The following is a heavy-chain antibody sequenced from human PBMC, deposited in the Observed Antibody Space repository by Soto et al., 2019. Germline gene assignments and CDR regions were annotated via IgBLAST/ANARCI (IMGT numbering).Heavy chain of an antibody. CDR3: ARDVLQQLASPYYYYGMDV. J-gene: IGHJ6*02. Sequence: NPGGSLRLSCAASGFTFSSYSMNWVRQAPGKGLEWVSSISSSSSYIYYADSVKGRFTISRDNAKNSLYLQMNSLRAEDTAVYYCARDVLQQLASPYYYYGMDVWGQGTTVTVSS. CDR1: GFTFSSYS. CDR2: ISSSSSYI. D-gene: IGHD6-13*01. V-gene: IGHV3-21*01.